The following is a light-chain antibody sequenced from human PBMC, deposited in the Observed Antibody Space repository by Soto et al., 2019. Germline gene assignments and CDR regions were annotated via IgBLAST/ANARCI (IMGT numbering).Light chain of an antibody. J-gene: IGKJ1*01. CDR1: QSISSW. V-gene: IGKV1-5*01. Sequence: DIQMTQSPSTLSASVGDRVTITCRASQSISSWLAWYQQKPGKAPKLLIYDASNLESGVPSRFGGSGSGTEFTLTISSLQPDDFATYYCQQYNSYSWTFGQGTKVDIK. CDR2: DAS. CDR3: QQYNSYSWT.